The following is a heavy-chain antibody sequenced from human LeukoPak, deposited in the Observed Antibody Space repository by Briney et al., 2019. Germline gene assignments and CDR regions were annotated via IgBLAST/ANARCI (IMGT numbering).Heavy chain of an antibody. CDR2: SNTDGTI. Sequence: GGSLRLSCAASGFTFSYYSMNWVRQAPGKGPEWISYSNTDGTISYADSVKGRFTISRDHAENSLYLQMNSLRDEDTAVYFCVRDRDYAFDFWGQGTMVTVSS. J-gene: IGHJ3*01. V-gene: IGHV3-48*02. CDR1: GFTFSYYS. CDR3: VRDRDYAFDF.